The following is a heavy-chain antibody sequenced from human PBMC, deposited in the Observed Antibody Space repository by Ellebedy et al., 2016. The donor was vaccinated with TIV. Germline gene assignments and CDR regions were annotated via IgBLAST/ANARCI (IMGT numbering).Heavy chain of an antibody. Sequence: GESLKISCAASGFTFSSYSMNWVRQAPGKGLEWVSSIISSTSYIYYADSVKGRFTISRDNAKNSLYLQMNSLRAEDTAVYYCARDFLRAGDFHAFDIWGQGTMVTVSS. CDR1: GFTFSSYS. CDR2: IISSTSYI. CDR3: ARDFLRAGDFHAFDI. V-gene: IGHV3-21*01. J-gene: IGHJ3*02. D-gene: IGHD2-21*02.